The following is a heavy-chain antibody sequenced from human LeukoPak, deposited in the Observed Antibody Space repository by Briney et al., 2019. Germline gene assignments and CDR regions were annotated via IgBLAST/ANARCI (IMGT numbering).Heavy chain of an antibody. CDR3: ARPLPPSGGSYYLGY. D-gene: IGHD1-26*01. J-gene: IGHJ4*02. Sequence: PGGSLRLSCAASGFTFSSYAMSWIRQAPGEGLEWVSYISSSGSTIYYADSVKGRFTISRDNAKNSLYLQMNSLRAEDTAVYYCARPLPPSGGSYYLGYWGQGTLVTVSS. CDR1: GFTFSSYA. CDR2: ISSSGSTI. V-gene: IGHV3-11*01.